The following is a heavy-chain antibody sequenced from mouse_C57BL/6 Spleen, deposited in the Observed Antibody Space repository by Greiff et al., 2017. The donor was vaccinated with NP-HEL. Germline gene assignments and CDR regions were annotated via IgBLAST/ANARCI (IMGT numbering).Heavy chain of an antibody. CDR2: ISYDGSN. CDR3: ARAYDYDAWFAY. Sequence: EVQVVESGPGLVKPSQSLSLTCSVTGYSITSGYYWNWIRQFPGNKLEWMGYISYDGSNNYNPSLKNRISITRDTSKNQFFLKLNSVTTEDTATYYCARAYDYDAWFAYWGQGTLVTVSA. CDR1: GYSITSGYY. V-gene: IGHV3-6*01. D-gene: IGHD2-4*01. J-gene: IGHJ3*01.